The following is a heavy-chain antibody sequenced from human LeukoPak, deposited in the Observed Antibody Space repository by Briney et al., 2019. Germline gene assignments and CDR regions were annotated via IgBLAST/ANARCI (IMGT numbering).Heavy chain of an antibody. CDR1: GGSISIYY. Sequence: SETLSLTCTVSGGSISIYYWSWIRQPAGKGLEWIGRIYTSGSTNYNPSLKSRVTMSVDTSKNQFSLKLSSVTAAGTAVYYCARGRAAILYWYFDLWGRGTLVTVSS. V-gene: IGHV4-4*07. J-gene: IGHJ2*01. CDR3: ARGRAAILYWYFDL. D-gene: IGHD2-2*01. CDR2: IYTSGST.